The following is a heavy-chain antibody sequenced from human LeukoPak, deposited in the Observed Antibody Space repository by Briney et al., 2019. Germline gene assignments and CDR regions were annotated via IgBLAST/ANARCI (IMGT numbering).Heavy chain of an antibody. CDR3: AKGLMVRGLPFDI. V-gene: IGHV3-30*04. Sequence: PGRSLRLSCEASGFTFSTYSMCWVRQAPGKGLEWVTVISYDGNNKYYADSVKGRFTISRDNSKNTPYLQMNSLRAEDTAVYYCAKGLMVRGLPFDIWGQGTMVTVSS. J-gene: IGHJ3*02. CDR1: GFTFSTYS. CDR2: ISYDGNNK. D-gene: IGHD3-10*01.